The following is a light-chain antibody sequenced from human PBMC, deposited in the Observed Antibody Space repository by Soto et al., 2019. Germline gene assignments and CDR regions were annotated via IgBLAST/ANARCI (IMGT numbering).Light chain of an antibody. CDR2: DVT. CDR3: CSYAGSHTLYV. J-gene: IGLJ1*01. Sequence: QSALTQPRSVSGSPGQSVTISCTGSSSDIGDYDYVSWYQQHTGEAPKLLISDVTKRPSGVPARFSGSKSGNTASLTISGLQPEDEADYYCCSYAGSHTLYVFGTGSKLTVL. CDR1: SSDIGDYDY. V-gene: IGLV2-11*01.